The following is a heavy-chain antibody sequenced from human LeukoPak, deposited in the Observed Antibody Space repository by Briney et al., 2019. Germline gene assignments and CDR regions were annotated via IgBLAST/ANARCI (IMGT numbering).Heavy chain of an antibody. CDR1: GGSISSSGYY. V-gene: IGHV4-39*01. CDR2: IYYSGST. CDR3: ARLTYYYGSGTMPDY. Sequence: PSETLSLTCTVSGGSISSSGYYWGWIRQPPGKGLEWIGSIYYSGSTYYNPSLKSRVTISVDTSKNQFSLKLSSVTAADTAVYYCARLTYYYGSGTMPDYWGQGTLVTVSS. D-gene: IGHD3-10*01. J-gene: IGHJ4*02.